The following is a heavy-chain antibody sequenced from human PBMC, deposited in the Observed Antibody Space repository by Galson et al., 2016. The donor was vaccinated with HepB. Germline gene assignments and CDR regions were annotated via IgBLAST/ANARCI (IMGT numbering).Heavy chain of an antibody. CDR3: ARDLSMGYDFWSGDPDAFDV. CDR1: GGSINSNNW. Sequence: ETLSLTCAVSGGSINSNNWWSWVRQPPGKGLEWIGDIYHGVITNYNPSLKSRVTIPVDKSKNQFSLKLSSVTAADTAVYYCARDLSMGYDFWSGDPDAFDVWGQVTVVTVSS. J-gene: IGHJ3*01. V-gene: IGHV4-4*02. D-gene: IGHD3/OR15-3a*01. CDR2: IYHGVIT.